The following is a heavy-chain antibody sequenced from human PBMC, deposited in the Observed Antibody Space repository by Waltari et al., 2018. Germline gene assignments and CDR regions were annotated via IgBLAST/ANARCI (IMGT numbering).Heavy chain of an antibody. D-gene: IGHD1-26*01. Sequence: QVQLQQWGAGLLKPSETLSLTCAVYGGSFSGYYWSWTRQPPGKGLDWIGEINHSGITNYNPSLKSRVTISVDTSKNQFSLKLSSVTAADTAVYYCASAEGGVGATGAFDIWGQGTMVTVSS. CDR3: ASAEGGVGATGAFDI. CDR1: GGSFSGYY. V-gene: IGHV4-34*01. CDR2: INHSGIT. J-gene: IGHJ3*02.